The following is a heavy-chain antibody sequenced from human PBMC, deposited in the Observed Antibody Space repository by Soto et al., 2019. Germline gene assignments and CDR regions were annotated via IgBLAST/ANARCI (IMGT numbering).Heavy chain of an antibody. CDR2: ISSSSSYI. J-gene: IGHJ3*02. CDR1: GFTFSSYS. CDR3: ARGYHYYDSSGYDKCDVFDI. D-gene: IGHD3-22*01. V-gene: IGHV3-21*01. Sequence: EVQLVESGGGLVKPGGSLRLTCAASGFTFSSYSMNWVRQAPGKGLEWVSSISSSSSYIYYADSVKGRFTISRDNAKNSLYLQMNSLRAEDTAVYYCARGYHYYDSSGYDKCDVFDIWGQGTMVTVSS.